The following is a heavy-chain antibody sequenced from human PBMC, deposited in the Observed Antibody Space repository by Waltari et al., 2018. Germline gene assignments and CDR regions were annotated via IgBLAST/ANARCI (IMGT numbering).Heavy chain of an antibody. Sequence: EVQLLDSGGGLGQPGGSLRLSCSASGFAFSSYAMSWVRQAPGKGMDWVSALAGSSDYIFYADSVKGRFTISRDNSKNTLYLQMNSLRGEDTAIYYCAKGTPVRGRPSIPDSWGQGTLVIVSS. V-gene: IGHV3-23*01. CDR1: GFAFSSYA. J-gene: IGHJ4*02. D-gene: IGHD6-6*01. CDR2: LAGSSDYI. CDR3: AKGTPVRGRPSIPDS.